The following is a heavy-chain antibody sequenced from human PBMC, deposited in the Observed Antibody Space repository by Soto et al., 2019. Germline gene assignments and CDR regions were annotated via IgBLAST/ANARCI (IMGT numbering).Heavy chain of an antibody. CDR2: IYPGDSDT. J-gene: IGHJ4*02. V-gene: IGHV5-51*01. CDR3: AREGDSSGTLDY. D-gene: IGHD3-22*01. CDR1: YW. Sequence: YWSWIRQHPGKGLEWIGYIYPGDSDTRYSPSFQGQVTISADKSISTAYLQWSSLKASDTAMYYCAREGDSSGTLDYWGQGTLVTVSS.